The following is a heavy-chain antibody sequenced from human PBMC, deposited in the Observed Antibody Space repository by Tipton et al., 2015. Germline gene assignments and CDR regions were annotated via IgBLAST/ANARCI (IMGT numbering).Heavy chain of an antibody. D-gene: IGHD1-26*01. CDR2: IKEDGSDK. CDR3: ARNMTKLTRGYSGYFDY. CDR1: GFTFSSYS. Sequence: SLRLSCAASGFTFSSYSMSWVRQAPGKGLEWVANIKEDGSDKYYVDSVMGRFTISRDNAKNSLYLQMNSLRAEDTAVYYCARNMTKLTRGYSGYFDYWGQGNLVIVSS. J-gene: IGHJ4*02. V-gene: IGHV3-7*03.